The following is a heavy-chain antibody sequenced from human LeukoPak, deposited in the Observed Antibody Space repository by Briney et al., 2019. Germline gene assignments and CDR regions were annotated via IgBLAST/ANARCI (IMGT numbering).Heavy chain of an antibody. Sequence: DPSETLSLTCAVYGGSFSGCYWSWIRQPPGKGLEWIGEINHSGSTNYNPSLKSRVTISVDTSKNQFSLKLSSVTAADTAVYYCARRGYMDVWGKGTTVTVSS. D-gene: IGHD3-10*01. V-gene: IGHV4-34*01. CDR2: INHSGST. CDR3: ARRGYMDV. CDR1: GGSFSGCY. J-gene: IGHJ6*03.